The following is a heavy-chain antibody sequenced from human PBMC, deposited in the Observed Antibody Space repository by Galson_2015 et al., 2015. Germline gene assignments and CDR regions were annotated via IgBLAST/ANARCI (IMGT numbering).Heavy chain of an antibody. J-gene: IGHJ4*02. D-gene: IGHD2-15*01. V-gene: IGHV3-30-3*01. CDR3: AKDPTERRGYCSGSSCEEGPLDY. Sequence: SLRLSCAASGFTFSSSAMNWVRQAPGKGLEWVAVISYDGSNKYYADSIKGRFTVSRDNPNNTLVLQMNSLRPEDTAVYYCAKDPTERRGYCSGSSCEEGPLDYWGQRTLVIVSS. CDR2: ISYDGSNK. CDR1: GFTFSSSA.